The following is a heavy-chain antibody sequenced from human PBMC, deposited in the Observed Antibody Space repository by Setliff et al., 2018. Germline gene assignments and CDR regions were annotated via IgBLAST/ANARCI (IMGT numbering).Heavy chain of an antibody. CDR1: PGSISRHY. CDR3: ARHATYYYGSGNLPFDH. Sequence: SETLSLTCTVSPGSISRHYWSWFRQAPGEGLEWIGSIFYSGRTFYNPSLKSRVTISVDTSKNQFSLTLSSVTAADTAVYYCARHATYYYGSGNLPFDHWAQGSLVTVSS. D-gene: IGHD3-10*01. V-gene: IGHV4-59*05. J-gene: IGHJ4*02. CDR2: IFYSGRT.